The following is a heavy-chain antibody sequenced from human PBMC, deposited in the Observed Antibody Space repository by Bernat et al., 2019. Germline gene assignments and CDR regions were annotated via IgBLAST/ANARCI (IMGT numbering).Heavy chain of an antibody. CDR3: ARIRRVRSLHYFDY. D-gene: IGHD1-14*01. V-gene: IGHV3-48*03. Sequence: EVQLVESGGGLVQPGGSLRPSCAASGFTFSSYEMNWVRQAPGKGLEWVSYISSSGSTIYYADSVKGRFTISRDNAKNSLYLQMNSLRAEDTAVYYCARIRRVRSLHYFDYWGQGTLVTVSS. CDR2: ISSSGSTI. J-gene: IGHJ4*02. CDR1: GFTFSSYE.